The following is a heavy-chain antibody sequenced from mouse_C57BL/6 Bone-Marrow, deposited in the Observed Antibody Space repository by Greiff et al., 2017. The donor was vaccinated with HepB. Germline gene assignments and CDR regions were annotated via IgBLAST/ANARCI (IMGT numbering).Heavy chain of an antibody. CDR1: GFTFSDYG. CDR3: ARGLLQRY. J-gene: IGHJ2*01. V-gene: IGHV5-17*01. CDR2: ISSGSSNI. D-gene: IGHD2-3*01. Sequence: EVQGVESGGGLVKPGGSLKLSCAASGFTFSDYGMHWVRQAPEKGLEWVAYISSGSSNIYYEYTVKGRFTLSRDNAKNTLFLQMTSLRSEDTAMYYCARGLLQRYWGQGTTLTVSS.